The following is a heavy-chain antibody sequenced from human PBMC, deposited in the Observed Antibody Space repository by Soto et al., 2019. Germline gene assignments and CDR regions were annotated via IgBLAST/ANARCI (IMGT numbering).Heavy chain of an antibody. CDR3: AREYYYDSSGYYYSRREHYYYYGMDV. CDR2: ISYDGSNK. CDR1: GFTFSSYA. J-gene: IGHJ6*02. V-gene: IGHV3-30-3*01. D-gene: IGHD3-22*01. Sequence: GGSLRLSCAASGFTFSSYAMHWVRQAPGKGLEWVAVISYDGSNKYYADSVKGRFTISRDNSKNTLYLQMNSLRAEDTAVYYCAREYYYDSSGYYYSRREHYYYYGMDVWGQGTTVTVSS.